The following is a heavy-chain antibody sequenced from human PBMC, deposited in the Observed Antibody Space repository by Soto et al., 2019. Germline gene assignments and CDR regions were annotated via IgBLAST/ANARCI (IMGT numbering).Heavy chain of an antibody. D-gene: IGHD3-3*01. Sequence: GESLKISCKGSGYSFTSYWISWVRQMPGKGLEWMGRIDPSDSYTNYSPSFQGHVTISADKSISTAYLQWSSLKASDTAMYYCASPSPSITIFGVVTADYYAMDVWGQGTTVTVSS. CDR2: IDPSDSYT. CDR3: ASPSPSITIFGVVTADYYAMDV. CDR1: GYSFTSYW. J-gene: IGHJ6*02. V-gene: IGHV5-10-1*01.